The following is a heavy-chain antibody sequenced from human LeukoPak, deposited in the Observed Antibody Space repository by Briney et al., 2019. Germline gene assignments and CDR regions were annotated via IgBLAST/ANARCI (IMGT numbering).Heavy chain of an antibody. CDR3: ARMRTTALSHFDY. D-gene: IGHD4-17*01. CDR2: IYYSGST. Sequence: SETLSLTCTVSVASISSYYWSWIRQPPGKGLEWIGYIYYSGSTNYNPSLKSRVTISIDTSKNQFSLKLSSVTAADTAVYYCARMRTTALSHFDYWGQGILVTVSS. CDR1: VASISSYY. V-gene: IGHV4-59*01. J-gene: IGHJ4*02.